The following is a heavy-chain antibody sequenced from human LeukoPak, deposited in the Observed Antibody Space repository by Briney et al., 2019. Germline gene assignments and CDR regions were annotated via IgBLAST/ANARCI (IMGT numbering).Heavy chain of an antibody. V-gene: IGHV3-21*01. CDR3: ARGGSNYDILTGYSYFDY. D-gene: IGHD3-9*01. Sequence: PGGSLRLSCAASGFTFSSYSMNWVRQAPGKGLEWLSSISSSSSYIYYADSVKGRFTISRDNAKNSLYLQMNSLRAEDTAVYYCARGGSNYDILTGYSYFDYWGQGTLVTVSS. J-gene: IGHJ4*02. CDR1: GFTFSSYS. CDR2: ISSSSSYI.